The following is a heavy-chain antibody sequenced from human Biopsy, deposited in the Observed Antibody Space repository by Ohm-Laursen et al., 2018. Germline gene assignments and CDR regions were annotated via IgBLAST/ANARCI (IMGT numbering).Heavy chain of an antibody. Sequence: SLRLSCAASGFSFRDYYMTWIRQTPGKGLQWISYISSGGNTKYYADSVKGRSTISRDNAKNSLYLQMNSLRAEDTAVYYCARSRGSSGIATIYYYGMDVWGQGTTVTVSS. D-gene: IGHD3-10*01. CDR2: ISSGGNTK. CDR1: GFSFRDYY. CDR3: ARSRGSSGIATIYYYGMDV. V-gene: IGHV3-11*04. J-gene: IGHJ6*02.